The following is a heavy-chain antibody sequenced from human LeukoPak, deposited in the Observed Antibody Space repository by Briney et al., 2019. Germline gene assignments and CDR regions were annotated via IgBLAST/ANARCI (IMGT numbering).Heavy chain of an antibody. D-gene: IGHD6-6*01. CDR3: ARDQRVTGRPDIDY. V-gene: IGHV3-74*03. CDR2: ISSDGSST. CDR1: GFTFRNHW. J-gene: IGHJ4*02. Sequence: GGSLRHSCAASGFTFRNHWMHWVRQTPGKGLVWVSRISSDGSSTTYADSVKGRFTISRDNAKNTLYLQMNNLRAEDTAMYYWARDQRVTGRPDIDYWGQGTLVIVSS.